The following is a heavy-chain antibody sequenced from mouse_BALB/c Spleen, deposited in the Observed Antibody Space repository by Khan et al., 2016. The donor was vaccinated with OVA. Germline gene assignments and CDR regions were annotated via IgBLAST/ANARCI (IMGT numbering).Heavy chain of an antibody. CDR3: ARREYYGSFAY. CDR1: GYTFTNYG. Sequence: QIQLVQSGPELKKPGETVKISCKASGYTFTNYGMDWVKQTPGKGLKWMGWINTYTGEPTYPDDFKGRFAFSLETSASTAYLQINNLKNEDTATYFCARREYYGSFAYGGQGTLVTGSA. CDR2: INTYTGEP. V-gene: IGHV9-3-1*01. J-gene: IGHJ3*01. D-gene: IGHD1-1*02.